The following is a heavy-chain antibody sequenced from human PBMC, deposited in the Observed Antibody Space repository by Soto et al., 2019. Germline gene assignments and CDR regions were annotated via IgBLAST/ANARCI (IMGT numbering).Heavy chain of an antibody. CDR1: GFTVSSNY. J-gene: IGHJ5*02. V-gene: IGHV3-66*01. D-gene: IGHD5-12*01. CDR2: IYSGGST. Sequence: GGSLRLSCAASGFTVSSNYMSWVRQAPGKGLEWVSVIYSGGSTYYADSVKGRFTISRDNSKNTLYLQMNSLRAEDTAVYYCARERSGYDSPHEFDPWGQGTLVTVSS. CDR3: ARERSGYDSPHEFDP.